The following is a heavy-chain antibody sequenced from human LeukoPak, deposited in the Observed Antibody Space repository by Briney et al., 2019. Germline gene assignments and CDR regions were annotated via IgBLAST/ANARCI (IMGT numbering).Heavy chain of an antibody. J-gene: IGHJ4*02. D-gene: IGHD6-13*01. CDR3: ANYWSRWKFDY. Sequence: GGSLRLSCAASGFTFSSYAMSWVRQAPGKGLEWASAISGSGGSTYYADSVKGRFTISRDNSKNTLYLQMNSLRAEDTAVYYCANYWSRWKFDYWGQGTLVTVSS. CDR2: ISGSGGST. V-gene: IGHV3-23*01. CDR1: GFTFSSYA.